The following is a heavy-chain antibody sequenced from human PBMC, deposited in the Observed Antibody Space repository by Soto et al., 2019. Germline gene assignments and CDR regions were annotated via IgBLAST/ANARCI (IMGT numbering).Heavy chain of an antibody. V-gene: IGHV1-69*06. J-gene: IGHJ6*02. CDR3: ARGTSSLYSSGWYNYYYYGMDV. Sequence: SVKVSCKASGGTFSSYAISWVRQAPGQGLEWMGGIIPIFGTANYAQKFQGRVTITADKSTSTAYMELSSLRSEDTAVYYCARGTSSLYSSGWYNYYYYGMDVWGQGXTVTVYS. CDR1: GGTFSSYA. D-gene: IGHD6-19*01. CDR2: IIPIFGTA.